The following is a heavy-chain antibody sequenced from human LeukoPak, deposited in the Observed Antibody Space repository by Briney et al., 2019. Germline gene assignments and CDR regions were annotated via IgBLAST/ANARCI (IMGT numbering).Heavy chain of an antibody. CDR1: GFTFSSYI. D-gene: IGHD6-19*01. Sequence: GGSLRLSCAASGFTFSSYIMKWVRQAPGKGLEWVSLISSSSSYMYYADSVKGRFTISRDNAKNSLYLQLSRLRAEDTAVYYCARDGSSAGTVEGEQWPFDYWGQGTLVTVSS. J-gene: IGHJ4*02. CDR3: ARDGSSAGTVEGEQWPFDY. V-gene: IGHV3-21*01. CDR2: ISSSSSYM.